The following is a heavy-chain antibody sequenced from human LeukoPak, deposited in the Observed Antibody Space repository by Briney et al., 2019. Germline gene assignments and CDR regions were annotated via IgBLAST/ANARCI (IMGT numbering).Heavy chain of an antibody. CDR2: IWNDGSSK. V-gene: IGHV3-33*06. CDR1: GFSFSSYG. J-gene: IGHJ4*02. D-gene: IGHD2-15*01. Sequence: PGRSLRLSCAASGFSFSSYGMHWVRQSPGKGLEWVAVIWNDGSSKYYVDSVKGRFTISRDNSKNTLYLQMDSLRGDDTAVYYCAKPTRGSGGSFLIDYGGQGTLVTVSS. CDR3: AKPTRGSGGSFLIDY.